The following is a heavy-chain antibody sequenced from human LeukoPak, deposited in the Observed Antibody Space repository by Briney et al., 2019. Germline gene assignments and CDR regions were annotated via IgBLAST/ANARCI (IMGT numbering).Heavy chain of an antibody. Sequence: SQTLSLTCTVSGGSISSGGYYWSWIRQHPGKGLEWIGYTYYSGSTYYNPSLKSRVTISVDTSKNQFSLKLSSVTAADTAVYYCARVNYYYYGMDVWGQGTTVTVSS. J-gene: IGHJ6*02. CDR1: GGSISSGGYY. CDR2: TYYSGST. CDR3: ARVNYYYYGMDV. V-gene: IGHV4-31*03.